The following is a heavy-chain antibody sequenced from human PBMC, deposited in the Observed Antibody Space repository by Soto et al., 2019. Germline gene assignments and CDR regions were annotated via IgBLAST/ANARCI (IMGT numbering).Heavy chain of an antibody. CDR3: ARNGYCVGTSCYSDYYSGMDV. D-gene: IGHD2-2*02. V-gene: IGHV1-69*12. J-gene: IGHJ6*02. CDR2: IIRIFGTA. Sequence: QVQLVQSGAEVKKPGSSVKVSCKASGGTFSSYAISWVRQAPGQGLEWMGGIIRIFGTANYAQKFQGRVTITADESTSTAYMELSSLRSEDTAVYYCARNGYCVGTSCYSDYYSGMDVWGQGTTVTVSS. CDR1: GGTFSSYA.